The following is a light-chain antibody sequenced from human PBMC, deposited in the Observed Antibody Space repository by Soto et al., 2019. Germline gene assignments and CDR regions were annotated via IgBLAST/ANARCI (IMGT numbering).Light chain of an antibody. Sequence: TQSPSSLSAYLGDRVTITCRASQGISNYLAWYQQKSGQAPRLLIYDASVRATGIPARFSGSGSGTDFTLTISSLEPEDFAVYYCQLSQQRSNWPPITFGQGTRLDIK. J-gene: IGKJ5*01. CDR2: DAS. CDR1: QGISNY. V-gene: IGKV3-11*01. CDR3: QLSQQRSNWPPIT.